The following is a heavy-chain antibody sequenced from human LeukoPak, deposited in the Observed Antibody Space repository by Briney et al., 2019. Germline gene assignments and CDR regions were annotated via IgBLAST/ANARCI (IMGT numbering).Heavy chain of an antibody. CDR2: ITRSSRYI. CDR1: GFTSSTYY. D-gene: IGHD1-20*01. CDR3: ARDAPFIIGTTFFDY. Sequence: GGSLRLSCAAAGFTSSTYYMNWVRQAPEKGLEWVSFITRSSRYIYYADSGKGRFTISRDKAKNSLYLQMNSLRAEDTAVYYCARDAPFIIGTTFFDYWGQGTLVTVSS. V-gene: IGHV3-21*01. J-gene: IGHJ4*02.